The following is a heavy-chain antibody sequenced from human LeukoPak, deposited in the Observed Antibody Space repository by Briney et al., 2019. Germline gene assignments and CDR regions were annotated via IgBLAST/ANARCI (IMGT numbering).Heavy chain of an antibody. V-gene: IGHV3-23*01. CDR1: GFTFSTFA. CDR3: AKGSYSNYDALSDY. D-gene: IGHD4-11*01. CDR2: ISGSGGST. J-gene: IGHJ4*02. Sequence: GGSLRLSCAASGFTFSTFAMIWVRQAPGKGLEWVSAISGSGGSTYYADSVKGRFTISRDNSKNTLYLQMNSLIAEDTAVYYCAKGSYSNYDALSDYWGQGALVTVSS.